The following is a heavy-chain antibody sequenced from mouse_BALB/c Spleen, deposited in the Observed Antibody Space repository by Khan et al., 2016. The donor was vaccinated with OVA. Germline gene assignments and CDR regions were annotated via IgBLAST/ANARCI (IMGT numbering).Heavy chain of an antibody. CDR3: ARRGLRWDFDY. CDR1: GYTFTTYW. V-gene: IGHV1-7*01. D-gene: IGHD1-1*01. J-gene: IGHJ2*01. CDR2: INPSTGYT. Sequence: QVQLKQSGAERAKPGASVKMSCKASGYTFTTYWMHWVKQRPGQGLEWIGYINPSTGYTEYNQNFKDKATLTADKSSSTAYMQLSSLTSEDSTVYYCARRGLRWDFDYWGQGTTLTVSS.